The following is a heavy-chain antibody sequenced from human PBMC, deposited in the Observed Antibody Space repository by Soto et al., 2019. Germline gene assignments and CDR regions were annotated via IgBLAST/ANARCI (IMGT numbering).Heavy chain of an antibody. D-gene: IGHD6-13*01. CDR1: GFTFIIAW. V-gene: IGHV3-15*01. CDR2: VKSKADGGTT. Sequence: EVQLVESGGGLVKPGGSLKLSCAASGFTFIIAWMSWVRQAPGKGLEWVGRVKSKADGGTTDYAAPVKGRFTISRDDSENTLYLQMNSLKTEDTAVYYCIKAAAGLNDYWGQGTLVTVSS. J-gene: IGHJ4*02. CDR3: IKAAAGLNDY.